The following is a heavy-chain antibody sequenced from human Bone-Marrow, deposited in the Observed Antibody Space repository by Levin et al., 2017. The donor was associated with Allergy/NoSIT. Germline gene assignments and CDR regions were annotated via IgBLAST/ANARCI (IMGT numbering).Heavy chain of an antibody. Sequence: LSLTCAASGFTVSSNYMNWVRQAPGKGLEWVSIIYSAGTTYYIDSVKGRFTTSRDTSKNTVYLQMNSLGAEDTAVYYCARGLYGPGSYYPFDYWGQGTLVTVSS. CDR1: GFTVSSNY. J-gene: IGHJ4*02. D-gene: IGHD3-10*01. CDR3: ARGLYGPGSYYPFDY. CDR2: IYSAGTT. V-gene: IGHV3-53*01.